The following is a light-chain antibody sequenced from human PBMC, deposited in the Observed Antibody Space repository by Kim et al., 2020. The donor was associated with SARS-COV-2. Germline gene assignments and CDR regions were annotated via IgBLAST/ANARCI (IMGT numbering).Light chain of an antibody. V-gene: IGLV4-69*01. CDR1: SGHSSYA. Sequence: QLVLTQSPSASASLGASVKLTCTLSSGHSSYAIAWHQQQPEKGLRYLMKLNSDGSHSKGDGIPDRFSGSSSGAERYLTISSLQSEDEADYYCQTWGTGILVFGGGTKLTVL. CDR2: LNSDGSH. CDR3: QTWGTGILV. J-gene: IGLJ2*01.